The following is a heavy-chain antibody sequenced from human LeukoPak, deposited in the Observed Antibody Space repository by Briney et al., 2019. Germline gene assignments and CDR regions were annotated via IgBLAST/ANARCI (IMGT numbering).Heavy chain of an antibody. Sequence: PGGSLRLSCAASGFTFSNAWMSWVRQAPGKGLEWVGRIKSKTDGGTTDYAAPVKGRFTISRDNAKDTVYLQMNSLRVEDTAVYYCIGSGGWPGYWGQGTLVTVSS. CDR2: IKSKTDGGTT. CDR3: IGSGGWPGY. CDR1: GFTFSNAW. V-gene: IGHV3-15*05. J-gene: IGHJ4*02. D-gene: IGHD1-26*01.